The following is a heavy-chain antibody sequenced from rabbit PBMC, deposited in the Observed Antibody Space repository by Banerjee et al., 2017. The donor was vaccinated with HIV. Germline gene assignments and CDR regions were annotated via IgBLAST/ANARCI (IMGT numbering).Heavy chain of an antibody. Sequence: QEQLEESGGGLVKPEASLTLSCKASGFDLSSYYDMCWVRQAPGKGLEWIACIDTSYGNTAYASWAKGRFTISKTSSTTVTLQMTSLTAADTASCFCARAIGNNGYYMWGPGTLVTVS. D-gene: IGHD1-1*01. CDR3: ARAIGNNGYYM. J-gene: IGHJ4*01. CDR1: GFDLSSYYD. CDR2: IDTSYGNT. V-gene: IGHV1S45*01.